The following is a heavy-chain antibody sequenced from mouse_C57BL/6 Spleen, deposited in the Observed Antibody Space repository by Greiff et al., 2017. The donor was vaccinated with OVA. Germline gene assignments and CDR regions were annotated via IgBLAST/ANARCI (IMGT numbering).Heavy chain of an antibody. J-gene: IGHJ3*01. CDR3: ARDSSGLAWFAY. D-gene: IGHD3-2*02. Sequence: QVQLQQPGAELVKPGASVKLSCKASGYTFTSYWMHWVKQRPGQGLEWIGMIHPNSGSTNYNEKFKSKATLTVDKSSSTAYMQLSSLTSEDSAVYYCARDSSGLAWFAYWGQGTLVTVS. CDR2: IHPNSGST. CDR1: GYTFTSYW. V-gene: IGHV1-64*01.